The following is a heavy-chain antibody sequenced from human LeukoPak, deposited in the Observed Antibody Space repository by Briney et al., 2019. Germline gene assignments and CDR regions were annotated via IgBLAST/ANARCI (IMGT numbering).Heavy chain of an antibody. CDR1: GFTFSGYW. CDR2: INSDGSNT. V-gene: IGHV3-74*01. J-gene: IGHJ4*02. Sequence: GGSLRVSCAGSGFTFSGYWMHWVRQAPGKGLVWVSRINSDGSNTNYADSVKGRFTISRDNAKNTLYLQMNSLRADDTAVYYCTRTYYYESSGYCGYWGQGTLVTVSS. CDR3: TRTYYYESSGYCGY. D-gene: IGHD3-22*01.